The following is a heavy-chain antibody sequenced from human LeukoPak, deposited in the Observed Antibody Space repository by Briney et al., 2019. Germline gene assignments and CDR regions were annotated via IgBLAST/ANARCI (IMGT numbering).Heavy chain of an antibody. CDR1: GYTFAGYY. CDR2: INPNSGGT. V-gene: IGHV1-2*02. D-gene: IGHD6-13*01. CDR3: ARDLAAASREFDY. J-gene: IGHJ4*02. Sequence: GASVKVSCKASGYTFAGYYMHWVRQAPGQGLEWMGWINPNSGGTNYAQKFQGRVTMTRDTSISTAYMELSRLRSDDTAVYYCARDLAAASREFDYWGQGTLVTVFS.